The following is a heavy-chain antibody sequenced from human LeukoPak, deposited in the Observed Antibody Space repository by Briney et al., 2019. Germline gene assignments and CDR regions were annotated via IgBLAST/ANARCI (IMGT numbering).Heavy chain of an antibody. V-gene: IGHV4-4*02. CDR1: GGSISSSNW. Sequence: PSETLSLTCAVSGGSISSSNWWSWVRQPPGKGLEWIGYIYHSGSTYYNPSLKSRVTISVDRSKNQFSLKLSSVTAADTAVYYCARDHYDFWSGYYTGPAGEPTDRWFDPWGQGTLVTVSS. J-gene: IGHJ5*02. CDR3: ARDHYDFWSGYYTGPAGEPTDRWFDP. CDR2: IYHSGST. D-gene: IGHD3-3*01.